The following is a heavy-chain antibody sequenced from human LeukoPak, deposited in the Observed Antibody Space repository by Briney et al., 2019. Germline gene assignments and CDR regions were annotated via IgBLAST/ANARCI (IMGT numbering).Heavy chain of an antibody. V-gene: IGHV3-23*01. D-gene: IGHD3-22*01. CDR1: GFTFSSYA. CDR3: AKDYGLGAYYDSSSYYQHTVYYGMDV. CDR2: ISGSGGST. J-gene: IGHJ6*02. Sequence: GGSLRLSCAASGFTFSSYAMSWVRQAPGKGLEWVSAISGSGGSTYYADSVKGRFTISRDNSKNTLYLQMNSLRAADTAVYYCAKDYGLGAYYDSSSYYQHTVYYGMDVCGQRTTVSVS.